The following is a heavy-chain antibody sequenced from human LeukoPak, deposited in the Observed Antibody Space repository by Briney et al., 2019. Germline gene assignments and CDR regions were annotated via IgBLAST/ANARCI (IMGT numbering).Heavy chain of an antibody. CDR1: GFTFSSYA. J-gene: IGHJ4*02. CDR2: ISGSGGST. V-gene: IGHV3-23*01. D-gene: IGHD3-22*01. CDR3: AKGTYYYGSSGYSVDY. Sequence: GGSLRLSCAASGFTFSSYAMSWVRQAPGKGLEWVSSISGSGGSTYYADSVKGRFTISRDNSKNTLYLQMNSLRAEDTAVYYCAKGTYYYGSSGYSVDYWGQGTLATVSS.